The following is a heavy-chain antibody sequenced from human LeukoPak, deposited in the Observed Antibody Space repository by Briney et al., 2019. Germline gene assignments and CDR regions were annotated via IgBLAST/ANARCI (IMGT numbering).Heavy chain of an antibody. CDR1: GFTFSS. V-gene: IGHV3-30*02. D-gene: IGHD3-16*02. CDR2: IRYDGSNK. CDR3: AKDRSYLDY. Sequence: PGGSLRLSCAASGFTFSSMHWVRQAPGKGLEWVAFIRYDGSNKYYADSVKGRFTISRDNSKNTVYLQMNSLRAEDTAVYYCAKDRSYLDYWGQGTLVTVSS. J-gene: IGHJ4*02.